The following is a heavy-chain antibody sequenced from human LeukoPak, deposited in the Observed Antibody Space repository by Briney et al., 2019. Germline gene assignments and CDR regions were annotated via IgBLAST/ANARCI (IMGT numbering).Heavy chain of an antibody. D-gene: IGHD6-6*01. CDR3: ARGPYSSSSARVGRYYYYYMDV. V-gene: IGHV4-61*02. CDR1: GGSISSGSYY. J-gene: IGHJ6*03. CDR2: IYTSGST. Sequence: PSETLSLTCTVSGGSISSGSYYWSWIRQPAGKGLEWIGRIYTSGSTNYNPSLKSRVTISVDTSKNQFSLKLSSVTAADTAVYYCARGPYSSSSARVGRYYYYYMDVWGKGTTVTVSS.